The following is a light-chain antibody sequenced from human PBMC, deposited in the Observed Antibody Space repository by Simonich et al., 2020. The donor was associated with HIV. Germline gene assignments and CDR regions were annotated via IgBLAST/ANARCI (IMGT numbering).Light chain of an antibody. V-gene: IGLV2-11*01. CDR2: DVS. Sequence: QSALTQPRSVSGYTGQSVTISCTGTSSDVGGYKYVSWYQQHPGKAPRLMIYDVSKPPSGLPDRFSGSKSGYTASLTISGLQAEDEADYYCCSYAGSYTVFGGRTKLTVL. CDR3: CSYAGSYTV. J-gene: IGLJ3*02. CDR1: SSDVGGYKY.